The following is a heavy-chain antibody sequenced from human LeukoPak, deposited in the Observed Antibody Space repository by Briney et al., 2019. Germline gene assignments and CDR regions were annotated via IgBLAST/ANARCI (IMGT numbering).Heavy chain of an antibody. V-gene: IGHV4-39*01. Sequence: PSETLSLTCTVSGGSISSSSYYWGWIRQPPGKGLEWIGSIYYSGSTYYNPSLKSRVTISVDTSKNQFSLKLSSVTAADTAVYYCATTGLELLYYAFDIWGQGTMVTVSS. CDR2: IYYSGST. CDR3: ATTGLELLYYAFDI. J-gene: IGHJ3*02. D-gene: IGHD1-7*01. CDR1: GGSISSSSYY.